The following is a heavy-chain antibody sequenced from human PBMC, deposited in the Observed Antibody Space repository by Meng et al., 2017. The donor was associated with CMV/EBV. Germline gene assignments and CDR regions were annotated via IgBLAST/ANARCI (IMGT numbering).Heavy chain of an antibody. CDR3: ARYGGDSSGYNSPGFDP. CDR1: GTVSSYT. J-gene: IGHJ5*02. Sequence: GTVSSYTISGVRQAPGQGLEWMGRIIPILGIANYAQKFQGRVTITADKSTSTAYMELSSLRSEDTAVYYCARYGGDSSGYNSPGFDPWGQGTLVTVSS. V-gene: IGHV1-69*02. D-gene: IGHD3-22*01. CDR2: IIPILGIA.